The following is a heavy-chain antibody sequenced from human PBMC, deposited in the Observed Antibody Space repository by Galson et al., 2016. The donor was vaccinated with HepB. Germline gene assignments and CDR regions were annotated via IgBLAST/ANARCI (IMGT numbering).Heavy chain of an antibody. D-gene: IGHD3-9*01. Sequence: SLRLSCAASEFTFSGYGLHWVRQAPGKGLEWVAVISYDGSSKYYADSVKGRFTISRDNSKNTLYLQMASLRADDTAVYYCARDYRWRSWLGFMDVWGQGTTVTVSS. CDR1: EFTFSGYG. V-gene: IGHV3-30-3*01. J-gene: IGHJ6*02. CDR2: ISYDGSSK. CDR3: ARDYRWRSWLGFMDV.